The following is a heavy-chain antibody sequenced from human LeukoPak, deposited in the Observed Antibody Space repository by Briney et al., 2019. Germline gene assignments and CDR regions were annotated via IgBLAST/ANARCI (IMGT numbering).Heavy chain of an antibody. D-gene: IGHD5-12*01. CDR3: AREEVPSGYSNFDY. CDR2: IIPILGIA. V-gene: IGHV1-69*04. J-gene: IGHJ4*02. CDR1: GGTFSSYA. Sequence: SVKVSCKASGGTFSSYAISWVRQAPGQGLEWMGRIIPILGIANYAQKFQGRVTITADKSTSTAYMELSSLRSEDTAVYYCAREEVPSGYSNFDYWGQGTLVTVSS.